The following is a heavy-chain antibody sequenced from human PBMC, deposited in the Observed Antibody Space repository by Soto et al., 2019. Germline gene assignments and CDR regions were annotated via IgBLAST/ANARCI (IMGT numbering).Heavy chain of an antibody. CDR1: GFTFRTYT. D-gene: IGHD3-10*01. J-gene: IGHJ6*02. V-gene: IGHV3-21*01. CDR3: ARDRGYDAHDYYYNAMDV. CDR2: IRGFSPYT. Sequence: GGSLRLSCISSGFTFRTYTMDWVRQAPGKGLEWVSGIRGFSPYTFYAESVRGRFTISRDNAKNSLFLQMDSLRAEDTAVYYCARDRGYDAHDYYYNAMDVWGQGTTVTVSS.